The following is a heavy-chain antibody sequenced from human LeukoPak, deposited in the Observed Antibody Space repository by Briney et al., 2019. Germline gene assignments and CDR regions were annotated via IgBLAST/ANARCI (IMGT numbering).Heavy chain of an antibody. Sequence: ASVKVSCKASGYTFTGYYMHWVRQAPGQGLEWMGIINPSGGSTSYAQKFQGRVTMTRDMSTSTVYMELSSLRSEDTAVYYCARGRYYYDSSGSIDYWGQGTLVTVSS. J-gene: IGHJ4*02. D-gene: IGHD3-22*01. CDR3: ARGRYYYDSSGSIDY. V-gene: IGHV1-46*01. CDR1: GYTFTGYY. CDR2: INPSGGST.